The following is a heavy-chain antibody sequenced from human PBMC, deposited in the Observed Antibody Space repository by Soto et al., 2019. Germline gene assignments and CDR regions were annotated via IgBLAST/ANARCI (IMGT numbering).Heavy chain of an antibody. Sequence: QVQLVQSGAEVRKPGASVKVSCKASGYTFTSYYLHWVRQAPGQGLEWMGMITPSDGSRTYAQEFEGRVTMTRDRSTSTVYMDMSSVRAEDTGVYYCARALPRCIVGLMMYFDYWGQGTLVTVSS. J-gene: IGHJ4*02. D-gene: IGHD1-26*01. CDR3: ARALPRCIVGLMMYFDY. CDR2: ITPSDGSR. V-gene: IGHV1-46*01. CDR1: GYTFTSYY.